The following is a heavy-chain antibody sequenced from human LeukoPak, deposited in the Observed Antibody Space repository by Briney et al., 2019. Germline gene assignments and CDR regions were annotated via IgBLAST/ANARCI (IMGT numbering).Heavy chain of an antibody. D-gene: IGHD6-13*01. CDR2: ISGSGGST. J-gene: IGHJ5*02. V-gene: IGHV3-23*01. Sequence: SGGSLRLSCAASGFTFSSYAMSWVRQAPGKGLEWVSAISGSGGSTYYADSVKGRFTISRDNSKNTLYLQMNSLRAEDTAVYYCARDYAHSSSWYYNWFDPWGQGTLVTVSS. CDR3: ARDYAHSSSWYYNWFDP. CDR1: GFTFSSYA.